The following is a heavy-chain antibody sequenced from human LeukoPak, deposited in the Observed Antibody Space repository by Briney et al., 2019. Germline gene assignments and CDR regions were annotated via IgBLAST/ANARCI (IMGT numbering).Heavy chain of an antibody. J-gene: IGHJ6*02. Sequence: ASVKVSCKTSGYTFTSYYMHWGRQAPGQGLEWMGMVIPSCGSTSYAQTFQGRVTLPRDTSTSLVYMALSSLRSEDTAGHYCARWCDDGSASSYLYGMDVWGQATTVTVSS. D-gene: IGHD3-22*01. V-gene: IGHV1-46*01. CDR2: VIPSCGST. CDR3: ARWCDDGSASSYLYGMDV. CDR1: GYTFTSYY.